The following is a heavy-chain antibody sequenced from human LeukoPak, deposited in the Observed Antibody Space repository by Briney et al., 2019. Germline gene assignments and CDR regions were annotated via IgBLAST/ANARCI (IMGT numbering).Heavy chain of an antibody. V-gene: IGHV3-23*01. CDR2: IVGSAGTT. CDR1: GFTFTNYA. D-gene: IGHD1-26*01. Sequence: GALRLSCVASGFTFTNYAMSWVRQAPGKGLEWVSSIVGSAGTTSHADSVKGRFTISRDNSKNTLYLQMNSLRAEDTAVYYCAKDRASSWWYFDLWGRGTLVTVSS. CDR3: AKDRASSWWYFDL. J-gene: IGHJ2*01.